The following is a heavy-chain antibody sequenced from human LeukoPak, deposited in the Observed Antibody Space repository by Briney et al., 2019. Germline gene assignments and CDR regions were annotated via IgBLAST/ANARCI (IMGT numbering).Heavy chain of an antibody. D-gene: IGHD3-22*01. CDR3: ARDRGAYYDSSGYYDY. Sequence: GGSLRLSCAASKFAFSSYAMSWVRQAPGKGLEWVSAISGGGGNTYYADSVKGRFTISRDNSKNTLYLQMNSLRAEDTAVYYCARDRGAYYDSSGYYDYWGQGTLVTVSS. CDR2: ISGGGGNT. J-gene: IGHJ4*02. CDR1: KFAFSSYA. V-gene: IGHV3-23*01.